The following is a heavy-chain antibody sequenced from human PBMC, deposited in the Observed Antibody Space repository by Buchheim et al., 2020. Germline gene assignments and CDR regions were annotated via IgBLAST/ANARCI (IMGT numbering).Heavy chain of an antibody. Sequence: QVQLVQSGAEVKKPGASVKVSCKASGYTFTSYDINWVRQATGQGLEWMGGIIPIFGTAIYAQKFQGRVTITADESTRTAYMELSSLRSEDTAVYYCARAYKLELPLDYYYGMDVWGQGTT. CDR1: GYTFTSYD. J-gene: IGHJ6*02. CDR2: IIPIFGTA. CDR3: ARAYKLELPLDYYYGMDV. V-gene: IGHV1-69*01. D-gene: IGHD1-7*01.